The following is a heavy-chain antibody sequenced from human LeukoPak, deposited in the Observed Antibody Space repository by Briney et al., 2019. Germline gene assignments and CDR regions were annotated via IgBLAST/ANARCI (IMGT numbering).Heavy chain of an antibody. Sequence: GASVKVSCKASGYTFTSYGISWVRQAPGQGLEWMGWISAYNGNTNYAQKLQGRVTTTTDTSTSTAYMELRSLRSDDTAVYYCARDQDYYDSSGYDYWGQGTLVTVSS. CDR1: GYTFTSYG. CDR2: ISAYNGNT. CDR3: ARDQDYYDSSGYDY. V-gene: IGHV1-18*01. J-gene: IGHJ4*02. D-gene: IGHD3-22*01.